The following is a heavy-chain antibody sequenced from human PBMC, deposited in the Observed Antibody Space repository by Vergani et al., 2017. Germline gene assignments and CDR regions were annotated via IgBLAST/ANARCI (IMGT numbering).Heavy chain of an antibody. CDR1: GFTFSSYG. CDR3: ARDRRAVAGGGRDNWFDP. V-gene: IGHV3-33*01. D-gene: IGHD6-19*01. J-gene: IGHJ5*02. CDR2: IWYDGSNK. Sequence: QVQLVESGGGVVQPGRSLRLSCAASGFTFSSYGMHWVRQAPGKGLEWVAVIWYDGSNKYYADSVKGRFTISRDNSKNTLYLQMNSRRAEDTAVYYCARDRRAVAGGGRDNWFDPWGQGTLVTVSS.